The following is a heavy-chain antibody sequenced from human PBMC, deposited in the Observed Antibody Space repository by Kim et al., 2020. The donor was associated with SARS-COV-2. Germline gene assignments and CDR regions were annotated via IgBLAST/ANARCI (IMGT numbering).Heavy chain of an antibody. V-gene: IGHV4-39*01. J-gene: IGHJ5*02. CDR2: IYYSGST. Sequence: SETLSLTCTVSGGSISSNDYYWGWIRQPPGKGLEWIGSIYYSGSTYYNPSLKSRVTISVDTSKNQFSLKLSSVTATDTAVYYCARLLRQLVGWFVPWGQG. D-gene: IGHD6-13*01. CDR3: ARLLRQLVGWFVP. CDR1: GGSISSNDYY.